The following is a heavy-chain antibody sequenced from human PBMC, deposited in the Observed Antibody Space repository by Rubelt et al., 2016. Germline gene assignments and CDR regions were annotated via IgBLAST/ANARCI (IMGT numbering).Heavy chain of an antibody. J-gene: IGHJ6*02. D-gene: IGHD2-21*02. CDR3: ASDPAYWGGDGYLQNGMDV. CDR1: GFIFSTYS. V-gene: IGHV3-48*01. CDR2: ISSSSSMI. Sequence: LSCAASGFIFSTYSMNWVRQAPGRGLEWISYISSSSSMIYYADSVEGRFTISRDYAKNSLYPQMNSLRAEDTAVYYCASDPAYWGGDGYLQNGMDVWGQGTTVTVSS.